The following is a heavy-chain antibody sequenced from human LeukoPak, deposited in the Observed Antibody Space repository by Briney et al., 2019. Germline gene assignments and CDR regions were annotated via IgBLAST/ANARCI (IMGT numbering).Heavy chain of an antibody. D-gene: IGHD6-6*01. Sequence: PGGTLRLTCAAYGFTFSNYGMNWVRQAQGKGREGGSYISSSSSTIFYADSVKGPFTISRDNAKSSLYLQVNSLRAEDTAVYYCARDLGSFDYWGQGTLVTVSS. CDR3: ARDLGSFDY. V-gene: IGHV3-48*04. CDR2: ISSSSSTI. J-gene: IGHJ4*02. CDR1: GFTFSNYG.